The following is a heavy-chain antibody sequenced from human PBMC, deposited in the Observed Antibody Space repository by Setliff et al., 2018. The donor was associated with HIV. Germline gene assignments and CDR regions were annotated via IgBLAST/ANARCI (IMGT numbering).Heavy chain of an antibody. V-gene: IGHV4-31*03. D-gene: IGHD3-3*01. CDR2: IYYSGTT. CDR3: ASSTSKSCDFWTDSRTTYPPYYFDY. J-gene: IGHJ4*02. CDR1: GASVVSGGYY. Sequence: SETLSLTCSVSGASVVSGGYYWSWIRQHPEKGLEWIGYIYYSGTTTYNPSLRSRVTISLDTSLNQFSLKVNSVTAADTAVYYCASSTSKSCDFWTDSRTTYPPYYFDYWGQGTLVTVSS.